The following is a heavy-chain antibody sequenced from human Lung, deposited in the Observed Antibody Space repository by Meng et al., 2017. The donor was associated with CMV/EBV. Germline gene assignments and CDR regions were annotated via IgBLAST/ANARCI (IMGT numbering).Heavy chain of an antibody. CDR1: GYTFTHHG. V-gene: IGHV1-18*01. CDR2: ISCYNGDT. D-gene: IGHD6-19*01. CDR3: ARDPSNTSGRYAYFDY. Sequence: QGQLVHAGAEGKKPGASVRASCKASGYTFTHHGISWIRQAPGQGLEWMGWISCYNGDTNYAQKLKGRVTMTTDTSTNTAYMDLRGLRSDDTAVYYCARDPSNTSGRYAYFDYWGQGTLVTVSS. J-gene: IGHJ4*02.